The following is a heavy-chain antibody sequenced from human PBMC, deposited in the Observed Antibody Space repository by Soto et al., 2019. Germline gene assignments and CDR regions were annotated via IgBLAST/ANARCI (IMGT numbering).Heavy chain of an antibody. CDR1: GDTFIISA. D-gene: IGHD1-26*01. V-gene: IGHV1-69*01. CDR2: LVPFTGKS. Sequence: QVQLAQSGAEVRKPGSSVRVSCKASGDTFIISAITWVRQAPGQGLELVGGLVPFTGKSKNGPNFEGRVTFTADESTRTAYMDLSHLTSDDTAVYYCARDLGGGAPVDCWGQGTLVTVSS. CDR3: ARDLGGGAPVDC. J-gene: IGHJ4*02.